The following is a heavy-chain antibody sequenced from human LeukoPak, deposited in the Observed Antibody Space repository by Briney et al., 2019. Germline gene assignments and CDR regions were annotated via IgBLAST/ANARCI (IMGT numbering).Heavy chain of an antibody. Sequence: GGSVRLSCAASGVRLSRFGMTWVRQAPGKGLEWISHISSTSGAVYYADSVKGRFTVSRDNAKNSLYLQMSSLRNEDTAIYYCAQKGGTDHWGQGTLVTVSS. D-gene: IGHD2-15*01. CDR2: ISSTSGAV. CDR3: AQKGGTDH. V-gene: IGHV3-48*02. CDR1: GVRLSRFG. J-gene: IGHJ4*02.